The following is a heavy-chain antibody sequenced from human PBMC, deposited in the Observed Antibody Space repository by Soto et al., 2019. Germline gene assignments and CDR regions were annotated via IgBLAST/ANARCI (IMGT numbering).Heavy chain of an antibody. CDR1: GGTFSSYA. CDR2: IIPIFGTA. CDR3: ARGQRGSSSCYYYYYGMDV. V-gene: IGHV1-69*13. D-gene: IGHD6-6*01. Sequence: SVKVSCKASGGTFSSYAISWVRQAPGQGLEWMGGIIPIFGTANYAQKVQGRVTITADESTSTAYMELSSLGSEDTAVYYCARGQRGSSSCYYYYYGMDVWGQGTTVTVSS. J-gene: IGHJ6*02.